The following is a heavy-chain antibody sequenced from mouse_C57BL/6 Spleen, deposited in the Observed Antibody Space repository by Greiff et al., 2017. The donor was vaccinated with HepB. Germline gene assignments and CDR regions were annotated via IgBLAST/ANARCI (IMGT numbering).Heavy chain of an antibody. CDR2: IYPRSGNT. Sequence: VMLVESGAELARPGASVKLSCKASGYTFTSYGISWVKQRTGQGLEWIGEIYPRSGNTYYNEKFKGKATLTADKSSSTAYMELRSLTSEDSAVYFCARRGPLYAMDYWGQGTSVTVSS. V-gene: IGHV1-81*01. J-gene: IGHJ4*01. CDR3: ARRGPLYAMDY. CDR1: GYTFTSYG.